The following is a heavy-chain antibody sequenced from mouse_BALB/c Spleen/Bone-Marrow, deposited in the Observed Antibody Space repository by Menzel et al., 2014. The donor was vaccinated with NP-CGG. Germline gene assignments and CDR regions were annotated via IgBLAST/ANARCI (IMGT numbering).Heavy chain of an antibody. D-gene: IGHD3-3*01. J-gene: IGHJ1*01. CDR2: IYPGDGDT. CDR3: ARSQGGYWYFNV. Sequence: VQLQQSGAELVRPGSSVKISCKASGYAFSSYWMNWVKRRPGQGLEWIGQIYPGDGDTNYNGKFKGKATLTADKSSSTAYMQLSSLTSEDSAVYFCARSQGGYWYFNVWGAGTTVTVSS. V-gene: IGHV1-80*01. CDR1: GYAFSSYW.